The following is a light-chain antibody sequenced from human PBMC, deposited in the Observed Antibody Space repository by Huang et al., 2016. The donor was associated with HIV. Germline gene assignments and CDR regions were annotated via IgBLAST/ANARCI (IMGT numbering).Light chain of an antibody. CDR2: AAS. CDR3: QQYFTTPLA. J-gene: IGKJ4*01. V-gene: IGKV1-NL1*01. Sequence: IQMTQSPSSLSASVGDRVTITCRASQAISNSVVWYQQKPGKAPKLLRFAASRLDSGVPSRFRGSGSGTDYTLTISSLQPDDFATYYCQQYFTTPLAFGGGTKVEIK. CDR1: QAISNS.